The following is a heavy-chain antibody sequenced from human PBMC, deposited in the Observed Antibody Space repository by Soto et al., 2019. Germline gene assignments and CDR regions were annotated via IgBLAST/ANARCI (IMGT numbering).Heavy chain of an antibody. V-gene: IGHV4-59*01. CDR2: IYYSGST. J-gene: IGHJ6*03. D-gene: IGHD3-3*01. Sequence: SXTLSLTCTVSGGSISSYYCSWILQPPGKGLEWIGYIYYSGSTNYNPSLKSRVTISVDTSKNQFSLKLSSVTAAHTAVYYCARVSSEDFWSGYYMDVWGKGTTVTVSS. CDR1: GGSISSYY. CDR3: ARVSSEDFWSGYYMDV.